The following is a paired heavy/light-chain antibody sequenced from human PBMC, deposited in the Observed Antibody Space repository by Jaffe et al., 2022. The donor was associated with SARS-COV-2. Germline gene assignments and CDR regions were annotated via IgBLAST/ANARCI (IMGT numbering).Light chain of an antibody. CDR1: SSDVGGYNF. CDR3: GSYAGTNNFLI. V-gene: IGLV2-8*01. J-gene: IGLJ2*01. CDR2: AVS. Sequence: QSALTQPPSASGSPGQSVTISCTGTSSDVGGYNFVSWYQQHPGKAPKLMIYAVSKRPSGVPDRFSGSKSGNTASLTVSGLQAEDEADYYCGSYAGTNNFLIFGGGTKVTVL.
Heavy chain of an antibody. D-gene: IGHD6-19*01. J-gene: IGHJ5*02. CDR2: ILYDGSYE. Sequence: QAQLVESGGGVVQPGRSLRLSCAASGFTFSSYAMHWVRQAPGKGLEWVAVILYDGSYEYSADSVKGRFTISRDNSKNTLYLEMNSLRGDDTAVYYCARNYAPGIRVDAPDLWGQGTLVTVSS. CDR1: GFTFSSYA. CDR3: ARNYAPGIRVDAPDL. V-gene: IGHV3-30*04.